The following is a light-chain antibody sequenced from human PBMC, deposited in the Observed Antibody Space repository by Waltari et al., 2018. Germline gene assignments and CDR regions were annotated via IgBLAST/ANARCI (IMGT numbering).Light chain of an antibody. CDR3: QVWESSSDYSGVL. Sequence: SYVPAQPPSVSVAPGQTTAITVGGDSIGSKSVHWYQQKPGQAPVLVIHYDSDRPSGIPERFSGSNSANTATLTISRVEAGDEADYYCQVWESSSDYSGVLFGGGTKLTVL. V-gene: IGLV3-21*01. J-gene: IGLJ2*01. CDR1: SIGSKS. CDR2: YDS.